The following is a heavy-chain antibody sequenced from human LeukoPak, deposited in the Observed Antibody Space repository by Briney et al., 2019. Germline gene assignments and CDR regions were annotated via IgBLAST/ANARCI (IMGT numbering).Heavy chain of an antibody. Sequence: GGSLRLSCAASGFTVSSSYMSWVRQAPGKGLEWVSVIYSGGSTYYADSVKGRFTISRDNAKNSLYLQMNSLRDEDTAVYYCARDHYSGSGSYYNAFGDWGQGTLVTVSS. CDR1: GFTVSSSY. V-gene: IGHV3-53*01. J-gene: IGHJ4*02. CDR3: ARDHYSGSGSYYNAFGD. D-gene: IGHD3-10*01. CDR2: IYSGGST.